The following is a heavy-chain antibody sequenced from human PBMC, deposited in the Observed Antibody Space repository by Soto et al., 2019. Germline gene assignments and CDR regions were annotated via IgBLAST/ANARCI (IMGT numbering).Heavy chain of an antibody. V-gene: IGHV3-74*01. CDR1: GFTFSSYW. Sequence: EVQLVESGGGLVQPGGSLRLSCAASGFTFSSYWMHWGRQAPGKGLVWVSRLNSDGSSTSYADSVKGRFTISRDKAKNTLYLQMNSLRAEDTAVYYCVRTSLVVAAATREDYWGQGTLVTVSS. CDR2: LNSDGSST. CDR3: VRTSLVVAAATREDY. D-gene: IGHD2-15*01. J-gene: IGHJ4*02.